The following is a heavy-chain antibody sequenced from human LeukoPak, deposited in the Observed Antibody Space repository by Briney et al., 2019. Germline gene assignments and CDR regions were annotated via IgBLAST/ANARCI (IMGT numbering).Heavy chain of an antibody. Sequence: SVRVSCQASGGTFSSYAISWVRQAPGQGLEWMGGIIPIFGTANYAQKLQGRVTMTTDTSTSTAYMELRSLRPDDTAVYYCARDLGSGPSNWFDPWGQGTLVTVSS. V-gene: IGHV1-69*05. J-gene: IGHJ5*02. CDR2: IIPIFGTA. D-gene: IGHD6-19*01. CDR1: GGTFSSYA. CDR3: ARDLGSGPSNWFDP.